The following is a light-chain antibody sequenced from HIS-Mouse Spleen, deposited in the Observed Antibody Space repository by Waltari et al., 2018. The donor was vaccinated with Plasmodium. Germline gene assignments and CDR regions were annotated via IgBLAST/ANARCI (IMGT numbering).Light chain of an antibody. Sequence: DIQMTQSPSTLSASVGDRVTITCRASQSISSWLAWYQQKPGKAPKPLIYKASSLESGVPARFSGRGSGTEFTLTISSLQPDDFATYYCQQYNSYSWTFGQGTKVEIK. CDR2: KAS. J-gene: IGKJ1*01. V-gene: IGKV1-5*03. CDR1: QSISSW. CDR3: QQYNSYSWT.